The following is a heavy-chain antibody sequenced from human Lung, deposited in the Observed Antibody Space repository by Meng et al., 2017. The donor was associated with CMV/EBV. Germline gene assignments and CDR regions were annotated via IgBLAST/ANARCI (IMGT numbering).Heavy chain of an antibody. CDR1: GFIFSYYE. CDR2: ISTSGDTT. Sequence: SCAASGFIFSYYEMSWVRQAPGRGLEWLSYISTSGDTTHYADSVKGRFTISRDNAKNSLYLQMNSLTPEDTAIYYCAHYYGSGRQATGAFDIWGQXTMGTVSS. D-gene: IGHD3-10*01. CDR3: AHYYGSGRQATGAFDI. V-gene: IGHV3-48*03. J-gene: IGHJ3*02.